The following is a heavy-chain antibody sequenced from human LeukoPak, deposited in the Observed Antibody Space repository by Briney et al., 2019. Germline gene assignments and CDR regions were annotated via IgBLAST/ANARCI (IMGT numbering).Heavy chain of an antibody. CDR1: GGSISGNH. V-gene: IGHV4-4*07. Sequence: KPSETLSLTRTVSGGSISGNHGSWVRQPAGQGLEWIGRIYRSGSTNYNPSLKSRVTNSVDTSKNQFSLKLSSVTAADTAVYCCARDEHYDFWSGYYTGGNYYYYYYMDVWGKGTTVTVSS. J-gene: IGHJ6*03. CDR3: ARDEHYDFWSGYYTGGNYYYYYYMDV. D-gene: IGHD3-3*01. CDR2: IYRSGST.